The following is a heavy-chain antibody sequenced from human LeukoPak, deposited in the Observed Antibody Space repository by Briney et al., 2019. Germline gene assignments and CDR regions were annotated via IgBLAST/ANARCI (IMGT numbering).Heavy chain of an antibody. J-gene: IGHJ4*02. D-gene: IGHD5-18*01. CDR3: ARELDVDTAMDY. V-gene: IGHV4-61*02. CDR2: IYTSGST. CDR1: GGSISSGSYS. Sequence: SDTLSLTCTVSGGSISSGSYSWSWIRQPAGRGLEWIGRIYTSGSTNYNPSLKSRVTISVDTSKNQFSLKLSSVTAADTAVYYCARELDVDTAMDYWGQGTLVTVSS.